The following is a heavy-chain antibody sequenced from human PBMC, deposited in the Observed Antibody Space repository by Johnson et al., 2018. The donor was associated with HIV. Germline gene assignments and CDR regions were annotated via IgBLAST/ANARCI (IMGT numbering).Heavy chain of an antibody. D-gene: IGHD3-9*01. CDR2: IYSGGST. J-gene: IGHJ3*02. Sequence: VQLVESGGGLIQPGGSLRLSCAAFGFTVSSNYMSWVRQAPGKGLEWVSVIYSGGSTYYADSVKGRFTISRDNSKNTLDLQMNSLRAEDTAVYYCARDSDISLGVAGAFDIWGQGTMVAVSS. V-gene: IGHV3-53*01. CDR3: ARDSDISLGVAGAFDI. CDR1: GFTVSSNY.